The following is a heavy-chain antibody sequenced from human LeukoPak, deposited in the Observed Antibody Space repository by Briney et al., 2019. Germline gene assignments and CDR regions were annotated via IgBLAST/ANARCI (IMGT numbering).Heavy chain of an antibody. J-gene: IGHJ4*02. Sequence: PSETLSLTCTVPGGSISSSSYYSGWVRQPPGAGLEWLVCIYYSGSTSYNPSLKSRVTISVDTSKNQFSLKLSSVTAADTAVYYCATGLGYCSGGSCYSGFTQAPLDYWGQGTLVTVSS. CDR3: ATGLGYCSGGSCYSGFTQAPLDY. CDR1: GGSISSSSYY. D-gene: IGHD2-15*01. V-gene: IGHV4-39*01. CDR2: IYYSGST.